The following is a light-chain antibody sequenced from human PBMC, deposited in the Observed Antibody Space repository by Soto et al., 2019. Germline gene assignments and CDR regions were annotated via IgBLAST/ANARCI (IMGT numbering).Light chain of an antibody. Sequence: EIVLTQSPGTLSLSPGERATLSCRASQSVSSSYLAWYQQKPGQAPRLLIYGASSRATGIPDRFSGSGSGTDFTLTISRLEPEDFEVYYFQQYGSSPRYTFGQGTKLEIK. CDR1: QSVSSSY. J-gene: IGKJ2*01. V-gene: IGKV3-20*01. CDR2: GAS. CDR3: QQYGSSPRYT.